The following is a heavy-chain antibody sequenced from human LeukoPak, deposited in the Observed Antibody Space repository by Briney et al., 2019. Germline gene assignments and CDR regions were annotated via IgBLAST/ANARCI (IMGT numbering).Heavy chain of an antibody. J-gene: IGHJ6*03. D-gene: IGHD6-6*01. Sequence: GGSLRLSCAASGFTFDDYGMSWVRHAPGKGLEWVSGINWNGGSTVYADSVKGRFTISRDNAKNSLYLQMNSLRAEDTALYYCARDLEYSSSSAFYYYYYMDVWGKGTTVTVSS. CDR1: GFTFDDYG. CDR3: ARDLEYSSSSAFYYYYYMDV. CDR2: INWNGGST. V-gene: IGHV3-20*04.